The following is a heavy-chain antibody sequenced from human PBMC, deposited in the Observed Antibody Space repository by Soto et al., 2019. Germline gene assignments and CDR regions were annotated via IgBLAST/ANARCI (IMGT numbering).Heavy chain of an antibody. V-gene: IGHV3-30-3*01. Sequence: QVQLVESGGGVVQPGRSLRLSCAASGFTFSSYAMHWVRQAPGKGLEWVAVISYDGSNKYYADSVKGRFTISRDNSKNTLYLQMNSLRAEDTAVYYCARAPEYSSGSSDFDYWGQGTLVTVSS. D-gene: IGHD6-19*01. CDR1: GFTFSSYA. J-gene: IGHJ4*02. CDR2: ISYDGSNK. CDR3: ARAPEYSSGSSDFDY.